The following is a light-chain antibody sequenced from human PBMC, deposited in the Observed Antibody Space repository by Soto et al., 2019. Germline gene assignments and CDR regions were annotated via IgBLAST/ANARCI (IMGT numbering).Light chain of an antibody. J-gene: IGKJ3*01. V-gene: IGKV3-20*01. CDR1: QSVSSNY. Sequence: EIVLTQSPGTLSVSPGDRVTLSCRASQSVSSNYLAWYQQRPGQAPRLLIFGASYRATGIPDGFSGSGSGTDFTLTISRLEPEDFAVYYCQQYSSSPPEFTFGPGTKVDSK. CDR2: GAS. CDR3: QQYSSSPPEFT.